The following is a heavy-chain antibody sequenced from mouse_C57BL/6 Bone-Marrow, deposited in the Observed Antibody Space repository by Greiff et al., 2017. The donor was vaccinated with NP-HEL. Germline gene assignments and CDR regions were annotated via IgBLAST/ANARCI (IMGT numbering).Heavy chain of an antibody. D-gene: IGHD2-2*01. CDR2: INPGSGGT. Sequence: QVQLQQSGAELVRPGTSVKVSCKASGYAFTNYLIEWVKQRPGQGLEWIGVINPGSGGTNYNEKFKGKATLTADKSSSTAYMQLSSLTSEDSAVYFCAREGMGYPTLYYAMDYWGQGTSVTVSS. V-gene: IGHV1-54*01. CDR3: AREGMGYPTLYYAMDY. J-gene: IGHJ4*01. CDR1: GYAFTNYL.